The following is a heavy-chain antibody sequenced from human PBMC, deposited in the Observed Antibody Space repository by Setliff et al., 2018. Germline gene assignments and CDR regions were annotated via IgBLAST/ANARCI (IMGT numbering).Heavy chain of an antibody. V-gene: IGHV1-46*01. D-gene: IGHD6-13*01. CDR2: INPSGEST. CDR3: ARGIVAYASWYPNKHAYYFYMDV. J-gene: IGHJ6*03. Sequence: ASVKVSCKASGYTFSNYYIHWVRQAPGQGLEWLGVINPSGESTNYAQKFQGRVNMTRDTSTSTAYMELRSLKSEDAAIYYCARGIVAYASWYPNKHAYYFYMDVWGNGTTVTVSS. CDR1: GYTFSNYY.